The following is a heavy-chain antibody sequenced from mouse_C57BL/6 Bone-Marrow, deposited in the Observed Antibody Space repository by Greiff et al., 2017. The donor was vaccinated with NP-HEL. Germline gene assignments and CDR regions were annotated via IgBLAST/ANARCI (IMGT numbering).Heavy chain of an antibody. V-gene: IGHV1-9*01. CDR2: ILPGSGST. D-gene: IGHD2-1*01. CDR3: ARSGFYYGCCYDY. J-gene: IGHJ2*01. CDR1: GYTFTGYW. Sequence: QVQLKQSGAELMKPGASVKLSCKATGYTFTGYWIEWVKQRPGHGLEWIGEILPGSGSTNYNEKFKGKATFTADTSSNTAYMQLSSLTTEDSAIYDYARSGFYYGCCYDYWDRGTTLTVSS.